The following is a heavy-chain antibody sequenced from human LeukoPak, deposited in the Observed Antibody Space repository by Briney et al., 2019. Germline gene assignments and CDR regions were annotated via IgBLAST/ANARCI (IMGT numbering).Heavy chain of an antibody. D-gene: IGHD6-19*01. Sequence: ASVKVSCKAFEYTFTGHYLHWVRQAPGQGLEWMGWTNPNSGGTSYAQKYQGRVTVTRDTSMSTAYMEVRRLKSDDTAVYYCARGDSGWSHYFDYWGQGTLVTVSS. CDR1: EYTFTGHY. J-gene: IGHJ4*02. CDR3: ARGDSGWSHYFDY. CDR2: TNPNSGGT. V-gene: IGHV1-2*02.